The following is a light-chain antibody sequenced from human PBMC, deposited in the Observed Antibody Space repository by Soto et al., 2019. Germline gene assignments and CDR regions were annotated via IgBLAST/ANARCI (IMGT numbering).Light chain of an antibody. CDR1: QSIVNN. Sequence: EIVMTQSPATLSVSPGERATLSCRASQSIVNNLAWYQQKPGQGPRLLIYGASSRATGLPARFSGSGSGTAFTLTISSLQSEDFAIYYCQQYNDWPLTFGGGTKVEIK. V-gene: IGKV3-15*01. CDR2: GAS. CDR3: QQYNDWPLT. J-gene: IGKJ4*01.